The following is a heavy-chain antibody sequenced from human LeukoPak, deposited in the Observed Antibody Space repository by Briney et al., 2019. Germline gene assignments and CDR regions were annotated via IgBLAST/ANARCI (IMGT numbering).Heavy chain of an antibody. CDR2: ISVHKGHT. D-gene: IGHD1-14*01. Sequence: ASVKVSCKASGYTLSTYGISWVRQAPGQGLEWMGWISVHKGHTNYAQKFQGRLTLTTDTSTNTAYMELRSLRSDDTAVYYCTRDPEGGDDFDYWGQGTLVTVSS. V-gene: IGHV1-18*01. CDR3: TRDPEGGDDFDY. CDR1: GYTLSTYG. J-gene: IGHJ4*02.